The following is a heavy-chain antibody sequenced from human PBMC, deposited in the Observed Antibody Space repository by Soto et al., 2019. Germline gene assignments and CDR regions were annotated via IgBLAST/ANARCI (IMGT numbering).Heavy chain of an antibody. V-gene: IGHV1-69*13. Sequence: GASVKVSCKASGGTFSSYAISWVRQAPGQGLEWMGGIIPIFGTANYAQKFQGRVTITADESTSTAYMELSSLRSEDTAVYYCASIYSSGVDYWGQGTLVTVSS. CDR2: IIPIFGTA. J-gene: IGHJ4*02. CDR1: GGTFSSYA. CDR3: ASIYSSGVDY. D-gene: IGHD6-19*01.